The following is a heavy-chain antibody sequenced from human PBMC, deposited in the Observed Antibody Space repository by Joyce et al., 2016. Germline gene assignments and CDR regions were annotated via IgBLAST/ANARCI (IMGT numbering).Heavy chain of an antibody. D-gene: IGHD2-21*01. CDR2: IGYDGNNE. J-gene: IGHJ3*02. CDR3: ARDLEVVIASNEGFDI. V-gene: IGHV3-33*01. CDR1: GFTFNNYG. Sequence: QVQLVESGGGVVQPGRSLRLSCETFGFTFNNYGMHGVRQAPGKGLEWVAVIGYDGNNEYYADSVKGRFTISRDISKSTLYLQMNSLRVEDTAVYFCARDLEVVIASNEGFDIWGQGTLVTVSS.